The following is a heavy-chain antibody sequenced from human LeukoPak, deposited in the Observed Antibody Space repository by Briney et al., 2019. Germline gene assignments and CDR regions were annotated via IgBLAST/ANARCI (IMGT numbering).Heavy chain of an antibody. D-gene: IGHD3-10*01. Sequence: ASVKVSCKASGGTFSSYVISWVRQAPGQGLEWMGGIIPIFGTANYAQKFQGRVTITTDESTSTAYMELSSLRSEDTAVYYCASITMVRGVIIGYPFDYWGQGTLVTVSS. J-gene: IGHJ4*02. CDR3: ASITMVRGVIIGYPFDY. CDR1: GGTFSSYV. CDR2: IIPIFGTA. V-gene: IGHV1-69*05.